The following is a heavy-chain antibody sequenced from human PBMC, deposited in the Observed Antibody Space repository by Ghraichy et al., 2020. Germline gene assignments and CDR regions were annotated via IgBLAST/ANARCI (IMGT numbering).Heavy chain of an antibody. CDR2: INPDGSVT. J-gene: IGHJ4*02. D-gene: IGHD1-14*01. CDR3: ARGENHALGY. CDR1: GFTFNTYW. Sequence: GGSLRLSCAASGFTFNTYWMTWVRQAPGKGLVWVSEINPDGSVTKYADSVKGRFTISRDNAQNTLYLQMNSLRVEDTAVYYCARGENHALGYWGQGTLVTVSS. V-gene: IGHV3-74*01.